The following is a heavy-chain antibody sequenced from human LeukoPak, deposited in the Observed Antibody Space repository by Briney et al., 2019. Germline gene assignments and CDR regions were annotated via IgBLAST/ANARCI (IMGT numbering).Heavy chain of an antibody. CDR2: IIPIFGTA. CDR1: GGTFSSYA. CDR3: ARDGAAMVTGWFDP. J-gene: IGHJ5*02. D-gene: IGHD5-18*01. Sequence: ASVKVSCKASGGTFSSYAISWVRQAPGQGLEWMGGIIPIFGTANYAQKFQGRVTITADESTSTAYMELSSLRSEDTAVYYCARDGAAMVTGWFDPWGQGTLVTVFS. V-gene: IGHV1-69*13.